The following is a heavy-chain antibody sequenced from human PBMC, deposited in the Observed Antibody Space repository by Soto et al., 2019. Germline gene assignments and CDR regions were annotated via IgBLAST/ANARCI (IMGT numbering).Heavy chain of an antibody. CDR3: ARQGAKYYYDRSAYYES. V-gene: IGHV5-51*01. D-gene: IGHD3-22*01. J-gene: IGHJ4*02. Sequence: GECLKSSGRGSGYTFYNYWIAWVRQMPGKGLEWMGIIYPGDSDTRYSPSFQGQVTMSADKYINTAYLEWSSLKASDTGIYYCARQGAKYYYDRSAYYESWGQGTPVTVSS. CDR2: IYPGDSDT. CDR1: GYTFYNYW.